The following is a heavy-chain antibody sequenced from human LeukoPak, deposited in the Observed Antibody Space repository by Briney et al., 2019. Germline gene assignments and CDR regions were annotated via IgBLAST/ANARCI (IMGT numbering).Heavy chain of an antibody. J-gene: IGHJ4*02. CDR3: ARGWGSFEN. V-gene: IGHV3-53*01. D-gene: IGHD7-27*01. CDR2: LYSSGNT. CDR1: GFSVITDY. Sequence: GGSLRLSCAASGFSVITDYMTWVRQAPGKGLEWVSTLYSSGNTYYADSVKGRFAVSRDNSKNTLFLEMSSLRAEDTAVYFCARGWGSFENWGQGTLVAVSS.